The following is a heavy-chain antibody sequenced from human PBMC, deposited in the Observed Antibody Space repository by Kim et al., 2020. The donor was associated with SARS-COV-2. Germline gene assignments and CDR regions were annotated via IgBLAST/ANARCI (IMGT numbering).Heavy chain of an antibody. CDR1: GFTFSDHY. J-gene: IGHJ6*02. V-gene: IGHV3-11*01. Sequence: GGSLRLSCAASGFTFSDHYMSWIRQAPGKGLESISYISKSGTTIYYADSVKGRSTTSRDNAKNSLYLQMNGLRAEDTAVYYCARGHYGMDIWGQGTTVSVSS. CDR3: ARGHYGMDI. CDR2: ISKSGTTI.